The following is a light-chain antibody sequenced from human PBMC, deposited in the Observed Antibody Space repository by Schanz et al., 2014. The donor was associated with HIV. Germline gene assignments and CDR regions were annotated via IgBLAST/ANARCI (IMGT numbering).Light chain of an antibody. J-gene: IGLJ2*01. CDR2: DVS. CDR3: SSYIRSTTPVV. CDR1: SSDVGSYNL. Sequence: QSALTQPASVSGSPGQSITISCTGTSSDVGSYNLVSWYQHHPGKAPKLMIYDVSNRPSGVSNRFSGSKSGNTASLTISGLQAEDEADYYCSSYIRSTTPVVFGGGTKLTVL. V-gene: IGLV2-14*02.